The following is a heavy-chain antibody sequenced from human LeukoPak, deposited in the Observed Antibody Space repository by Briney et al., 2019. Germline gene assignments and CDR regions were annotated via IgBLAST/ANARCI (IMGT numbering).Heavy chain of an antibody. V-gene: IGHV4-4*07. Sequence: SETLSLTCTVSGGSISSYYWSWIRQPAGKGLEWIGRIYTSGSTNYNPSLKSRVTISIDTSKNQFSLRLSSVTAADTAVYYCASLRKRGGAFDIWGQGTMVTVSS. CDR3: ASLRKRGGAFDI. J-gene: IGHJ3*02. CDR1: GGSISSYY. CDR2: IYTSGST.